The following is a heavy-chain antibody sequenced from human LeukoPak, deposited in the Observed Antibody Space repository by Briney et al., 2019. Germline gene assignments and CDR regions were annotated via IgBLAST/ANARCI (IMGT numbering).Heavy chain of an antibody. J-gene: IGHJ4*02. Sequence: GGSLRLSCAASGFTFSSYEMNWVRQAPGKGLEWVSYISSSGSTIYYADSVKGRFTISRDNAKNSLYLQMNSLRAEDTAVYYCARAFSTTAFDYWGQGTLVTVSS. V-gene: IGHV3-48*03. D-gene: IGHD4-17*01. CDR2: ISSSGSTI. CDR1: GFTFSSYE. CDR3: ARAFSTTAFDY.